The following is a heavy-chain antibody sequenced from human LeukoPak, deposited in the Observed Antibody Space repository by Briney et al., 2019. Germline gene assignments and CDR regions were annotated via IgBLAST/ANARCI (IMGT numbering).Heavy chain of an antibody. V-gene: IGHV4-59*01. CDR1: GDSITSYY. J-gene: IGHJ4*02. Sequence: TSETLSLTCTVSGDSITSYYWTWIRQPPGKGLEWIGYMYHSGTTSNNPSLKSRVTISVDTSKNQFSLKVRSVTAADTAVYYCARGLGWGATIFDYWGQGALVIISS. CDR2: MYHSGTT. D-gene: IGHD1-26*01. CDR3: ARGLGWGATIFDY.